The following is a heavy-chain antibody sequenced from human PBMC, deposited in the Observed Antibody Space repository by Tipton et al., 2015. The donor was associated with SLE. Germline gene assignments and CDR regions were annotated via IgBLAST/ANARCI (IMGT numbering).Heavy chain of an antibody. V-gene: IGHV4-34*01. CDR3: ARASRRRSYYYDSSGYLDY. J-gene: IGHJ4*02. CDR2: INHSGST. Sequence: GLVKPSETLSLTCAVYGGSFSGYYWSWIRQPPGKGLEWIGEINHSGSTNYNPSLKSRVTISVDTSKNQFSLKLSSVTAADTAVYFCARASRRRSYYYDSSGYLDYWGQGTLVTVSS. D-gene: IGHD3-22*01. CDR1: GGSFSGYY.